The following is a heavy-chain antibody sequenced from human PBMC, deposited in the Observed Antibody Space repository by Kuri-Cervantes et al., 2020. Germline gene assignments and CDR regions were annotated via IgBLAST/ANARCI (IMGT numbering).Heavy chain of an antibody. CDR3: TRRFTGDRYFDL. Sequence: SETLSLTCAVSGYSISSSNWWGWIRQPPGKGLEWIGYIYYSGSTYYNPSLKSRVSMSVDTSKNQFSLKLSSVTAVDTAVYYCTRRFTGDRYFDLWGRGTLVTVSS. D-gene: IGHD7-27*01. J-gene: IGHJ2*01. V-gene: IGHV4-28*01. CDR2: IYYSGST. CDR1: GYSISSSNW.